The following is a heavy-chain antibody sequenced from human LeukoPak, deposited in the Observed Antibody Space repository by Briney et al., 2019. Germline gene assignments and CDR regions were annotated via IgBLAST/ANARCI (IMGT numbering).Heavy chain of an antibody. CDR1: GAYISSDY. D-gene: IGHD2-21*02. CDR3: ARHFPYCGGDCPYYYMDV. V-gene: IGHV4-4*09. CDR2: IYSSETT. J-gene: IGHJ6*03. Sequence: SETLSLTCSVSGAYISSDYCSWIRQPPGKGLEWIGNIYSSETTKYNPSLRSRATISGDTSKNQFSLQLSSVTAADTAVYYCARHFPYCGGDCPYYYMDVWGKGTTVTVSS.